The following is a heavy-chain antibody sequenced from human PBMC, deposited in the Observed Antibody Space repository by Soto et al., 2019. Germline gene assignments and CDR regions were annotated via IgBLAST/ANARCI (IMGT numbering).Heavy chain of an antibody. V-gene: IGHV4-39*01. CDR3: ARPCKPGSLDAFDI. CDR1: GGSISSSSYY. Sequence: QLQLQESGPGLVKPSETLSLTCTVSGGSISSSSYYWGWIRQPPGKGLEWIGSIYYSGSTYYNPSLKSRVTISVDTSKNQFSLKLSSVTAADTAVYYCARPCKPGSLDAFDIWGQGTMVTVSS. J-gene: IGHJ3*02. D-gene: IGHD2-2*01. CDR2: IYYSGST.